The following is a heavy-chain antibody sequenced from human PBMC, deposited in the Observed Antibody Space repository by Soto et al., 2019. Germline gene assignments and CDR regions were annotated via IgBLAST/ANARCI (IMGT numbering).Heavy chain of an antibody. Sequence: QVQLVQSGAEVKKPGSSVKVSCKASGGTLSNYAFTWVRQAPGQGLEWMGGIIPIFNTANYAQKFQGRVTITADESTSTAYMEVNSLRSEDTAVYYCAKGEVRGIIPSYFDYWGLGTLVTVSS. V-gene: IGHV1-69*01. D-gene: IGHD3-10*01. J-gene: IGHJ4*02. CDR3: AKGEVRGIIPSYFDY. CDR1: GGTLSNYA. CDR2: IIPIFNTA.